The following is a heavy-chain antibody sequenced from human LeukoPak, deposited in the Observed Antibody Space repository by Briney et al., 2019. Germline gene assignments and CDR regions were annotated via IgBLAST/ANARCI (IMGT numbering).Heavy chain of an antibody. CDR3: ARELIAVPQPGP. CDR2: ISSSSSYI. D-gene: IGHD6-19*01. Sequence: PGGSLRLSCAASGFTFSSYSMNWVRQAPGKGLEWVSSISSSSSYIYYADSVKGRFTISRDNAKNSLYLQMNSLRAEDTAVYYCARELIAVPQPGPWGQGTLVTVSS. J-gene: IGHJ5*02. CDR1: GFTFSSYS. V-gene: IGHV3-21*01.